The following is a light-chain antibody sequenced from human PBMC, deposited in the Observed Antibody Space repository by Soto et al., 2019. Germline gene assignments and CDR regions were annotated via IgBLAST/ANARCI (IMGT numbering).Light chain of an antibody. Sequence: EIVLTQSPGTLSLSPGERATLSCRASQSVNSRYLAWYQQKPGQAPRLLIYGASSRATGIPDRFSGSGSGTDFTLNLSRLEPEDFAVYYCQQYDNLPFTFGPGTKVDIK. CDR3: QQYDNLPFT. J-gene: IGKJ3*01. CDR1: QSVNSRY. CDR2: GAS. V-gene: IGKV3-20*01.